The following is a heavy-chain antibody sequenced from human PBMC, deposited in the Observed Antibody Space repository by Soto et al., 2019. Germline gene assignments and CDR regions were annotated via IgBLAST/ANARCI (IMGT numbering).Heavy chain of an antibody. J-gene: IGHJ6*02. CDR3: AKPCSSTSCRYYYYGMDV. CDR1: GFTFSTYA. Sequence: GGSLRLSCAASGFTFSTYAMTWVRQAPGKGLEWVSSISGRGGTTFYADSVKGRFTISRDTSKNMPYLQMNSLRAEDTAVYYCAKPCSSTSCRYYYYGMDVWGQGTTVTASS. CDR2: ISGRGGTT. D-gene: IGHD2-2*01. V-gene: IGHV3-23*01.